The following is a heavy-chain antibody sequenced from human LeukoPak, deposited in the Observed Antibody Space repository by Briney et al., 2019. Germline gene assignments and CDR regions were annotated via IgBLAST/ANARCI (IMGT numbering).Heavy chain of an antibody. J-gene: IGHJ4*02. CDR1: GFSVSSNY. CDR3: AKEHGSGSYFDY. V-gene: IGHV3-53*01. D-gene: IGHD3-10*01. CDR2: LYSGGTT. Sequence: GGSLRLSCAVSGFSVSSNYVSWVRQAPGKGLEWVSALYSGGTTYYADSVKGRFTISGDNSKNTLFLEMNSLRVEDTAVYYCAKEHGSGSYFDYWGQGTLVTVSS.